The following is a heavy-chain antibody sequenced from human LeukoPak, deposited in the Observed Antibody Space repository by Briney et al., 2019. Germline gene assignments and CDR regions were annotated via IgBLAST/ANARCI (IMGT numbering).Heavy chain of an antibody. J-gene: IGHJ4*02. Sequence: GGSLRLSCAASGVTFNSHGMHWVRQAPGKGLDWVAFIPYDGTKKVYADSVKGRFTISRDNSKNTVYLQMNSLRVEDTAVYYCAKGAQLGCAGTNCDDFWGQGTLVTVSS. V-gene: IGHV3-30*02. CDR1: GVTFNSHG. CDR2: IPYDGTKK. CDR3: AKGAQLGCAGTNCDDF. D-gene: IGHD2-2*01.